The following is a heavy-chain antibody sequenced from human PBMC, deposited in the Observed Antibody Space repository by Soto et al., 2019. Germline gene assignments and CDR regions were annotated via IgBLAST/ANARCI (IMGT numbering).Heavy chain of an antibody. CDR3: ARRGSGSYYDY. CDR1: EFTFISYG. CDR2: ISYSGSNK. V-gene: IGHV3-30*03. Sequence: SMRDSCGASEFTFISYGMHRVLQAPGKGLEWVAVISYSGSNKYYADSVKGRFTISRDNSKNTVYLQMNSLRGEDTAVYYCARRGSGSYYDYWGQGTLVTVSS. J-gene: IGHJ4*02. D-gene: IGHD1-26*01.